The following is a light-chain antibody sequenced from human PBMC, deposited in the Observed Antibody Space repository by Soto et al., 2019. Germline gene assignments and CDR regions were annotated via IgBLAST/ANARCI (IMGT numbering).Light chain of an antibody. CDR2: GAS. Sequence: ENVLRQSPRTRDVSGKRVATGGCSAIQSVGNSHVAWYQQRRGLPPRLLIYGASNRATGIPDRFSGSRSGAAFTLSIRRLEPEHLGVYPCQEYGNSPPGTFGQGTRLEIK. CDR3: QEYGNSPPGT. CDR1: QSVGNSH. V-gene: IGKV3-20*01. J-gene: IGKJ5*01.